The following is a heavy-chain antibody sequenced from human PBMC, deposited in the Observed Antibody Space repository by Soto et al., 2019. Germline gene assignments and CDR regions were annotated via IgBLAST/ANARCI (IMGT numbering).Heavy chain of an antibody. CDR1: GYTFTDYA. V-gene: IGHV1-3*01. J-gene: IGHJ5*02. CDR3: AREGSHYTPLDP. D-gene: IGHD2-15*01. Sequence: ASVKVSCKASGYTFTDYAIHWVRQAPGQGLEGMGWINVGNGNTGYSRKFQGRVTNVRDMSASTAYIEVTSLTSDDTAIYYCAREGSHYTPLDPWGQRTLVTVSS. CDR2: INVGNGNT.